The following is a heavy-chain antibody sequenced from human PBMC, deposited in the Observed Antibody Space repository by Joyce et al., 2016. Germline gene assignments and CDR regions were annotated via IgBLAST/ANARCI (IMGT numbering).Heavy chain of an antibody. J-gene: IGHJ4*02. D-gene: IGHD1/OR15-1a*01. CDR3: ARVNTRILDY. CDR1: GYIFTSYG. Sequence: QVQLMQSGVEMKKPGASVKVSCKASGYIFTSYGISWVRQAPGQGLEWMGWITGYRGDTNYAQKFQGRVTMTTDTSTGTAYLDLGSLRSDDTAVYYCARVNTRILDYWGQGTLVTVSS. V-gene: IGHV1-18*01. CDR2: ITGYRGDT.